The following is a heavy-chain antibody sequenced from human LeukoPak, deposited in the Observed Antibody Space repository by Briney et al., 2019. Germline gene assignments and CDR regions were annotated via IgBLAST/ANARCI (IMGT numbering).Heavy chain of an antibody. CDR1: GFTFDDCG. D-gene: IGHD6-19*01. CDR2: INWNGGST. V-gene: IGHV3-20*04. J-gene: IGHJ3*02. Sequence: GGSLRLSCAASGFTFDDCGMSWVRQAPGKGLEWVSGINWNGGSTGYADSVKGRFTISRDNAKNSLYLQMNSLRAEDTALYYCARDRSSGRWDAFDIWGQGTMVTVSS. CDR3: ARDRSSGRWDAFDI.